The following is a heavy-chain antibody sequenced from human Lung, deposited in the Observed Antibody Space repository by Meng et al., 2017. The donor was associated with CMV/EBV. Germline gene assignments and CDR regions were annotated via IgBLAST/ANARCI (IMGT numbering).Heavy chain of an antibody. J-gene: IGHJ4*02. Sequence: QVQLQGPGPGPVQPSQTMSSTCTVSGGSISSGDYYWSWIRQPPGKGLEWIGYIYYSGSTYYNPSLKSRVTISVDTSKNQFSLKLSSVTAADTAVYYCARDWGSGSDYWGQGTLVTVSS. CDR1: GGSISSGDYY. CDR2: IYYSGST. D-gene: IGHD3-16*01. CDR3: ARDWGSGSDY. V-gene: IGHV4-30-4*08.